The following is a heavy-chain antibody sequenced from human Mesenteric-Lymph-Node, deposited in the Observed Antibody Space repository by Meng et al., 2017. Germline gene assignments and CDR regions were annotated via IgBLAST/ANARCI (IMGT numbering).Heavy chain of an antibody. Sequence: HLQGAGPGLVKPVLSPALTGVDSGGSISMGGYSWRWIRQHPGKGLEWIGYIHSSGSTYYNPSLRSRLTISVDTSKNQFSLKLSSVTAADTAVYYCARASYGSGSPLGESWFDPWGQGTLVTVSS. CDR2: IHSSGST. V-gene: IGHV4-31*11. J-gene: IGHJ5*02. CDR3: ARASYGSGSPLGESWFDP. D-gene: IGHD3-10*01. CDR1: GGSISMGGYS.